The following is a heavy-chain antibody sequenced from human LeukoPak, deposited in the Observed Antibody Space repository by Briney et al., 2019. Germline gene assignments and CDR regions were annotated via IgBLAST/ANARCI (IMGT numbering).Heavy chain of an antibody. CDR3: AKTVGAYLYYFDY. J-gene: IGHJ4*02. CDR2: ISGSGGST. V-gene: IGHV3-23*01. Sequence: PGGSLRLSCAASGFTFSSYAMSWVRQAPGRGLEWVSAISGSGGSTYYADSVKGRFTISRDNSKNTLYLQMNSLRAEDTAVYYCAKTVGAYLYYFDYWGQGTLVTVSS. CDR1: GFTFSSYA. D-gene: IGHD1-26*01.